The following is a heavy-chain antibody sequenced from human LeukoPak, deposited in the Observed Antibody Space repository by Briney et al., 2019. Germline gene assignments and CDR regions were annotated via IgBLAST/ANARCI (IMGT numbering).Heavy chain of an antibody. J-gene: IGHJ5*01. D-gene: IGHD3-10*01. V-gene: IGHV4-61*09. Sequence: SETLSLTCTVSGASLSSGSDYWTWIRQPAGGGLEWIGQIYSSGSTNYSPSLTSRVTISADTSKNQFFLKINSVTAADTAVYYCARASGSVIYYNSCDSWGQGILVAVSS. CDR1: GASLSSGSDY. CDR2: IYSSGST. CDR3: ARASGSVIYYNSCDS.